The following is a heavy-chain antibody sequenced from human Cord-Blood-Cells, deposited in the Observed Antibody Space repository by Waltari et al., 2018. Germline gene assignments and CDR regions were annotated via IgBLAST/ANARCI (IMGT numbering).Heavy chain of an antibody. V-gene: IGHV1-24*01. D-gene: IGHD6-13*01. CDR2: FDPEDGET. CDR1: GYTLPQLS. Sequence: QVQLVQSGAEVKKPGASVKVSCQVSGYTLPQLSMHWVQPAPGKGLEWMGGFDPEDGETIYAQKFQGRVTMTEDTSTDTAYMELSSLRSEDTTVYYCATGGSSWYWYFDLWGRGTLVTVSS. J-gene: IGHJ2*01. CDR3: ATGGSSWYWYFDL.